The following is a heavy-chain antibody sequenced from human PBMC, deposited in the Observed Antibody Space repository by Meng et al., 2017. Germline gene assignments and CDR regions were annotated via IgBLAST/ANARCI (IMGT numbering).Heavy chain of an antibody. CDR1: GGSISSGSYY. CDR2: IYTSGST. Sequence: SETLSLTCTVSGGSISSGSYYWSWIRQPAGKGLEWIGRIYTSGSTNYNPSLKSRVTISVDTSKNQFSLKLSSVTAADTAVYYCARVVVCGGDCYSPLFYYWGQGTLVTVSS. D-gene: IGHD2-21*02. J-gene: IGHJ4*02. CDR3: ARVVVCGGDCYSPLFYY. V-gene: IGHV4-61*02.